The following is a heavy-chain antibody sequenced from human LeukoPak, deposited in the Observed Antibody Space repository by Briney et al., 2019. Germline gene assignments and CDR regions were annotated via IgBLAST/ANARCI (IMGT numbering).Heavy chain of an antibody. CDR1: GFTFSSYE. V-gene: IGHV3-48*03. D-gene: IGHD3-22*01. Sequence: GGSLRLSCAASGFTFSSYEMNWVRQAPGKGLEWDSYISSSGSTIYYADSVKGRFTISRDNAKNSLYLQMNSLRAEDTAVYYCARDPPMYYYDEPGSRDAFDIWGQGTMVTVSS. CDR2: ISSSGSTI. CDR3: ARDPPMYYYDEPGSRDAFDI. J-gene: IGHJ3*02.